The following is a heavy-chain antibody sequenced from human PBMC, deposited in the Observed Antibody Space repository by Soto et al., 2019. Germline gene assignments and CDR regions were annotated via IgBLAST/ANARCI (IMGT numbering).Heavy chain of an antibody. CDR3: TAAVWGWFDP. D-gene: IGHD3-16*01. CDR2: IKKKTDGGTT. CDR1: GSTFSDVW. Sequence: EMQLVESGGGLVKPGGSLRLSCEASGSTFSDVWMTWVRQAPGKGLEWVGRIKKKTDGGTTHYAASVKGRFTISRDDSKSTLDLQMNSLKIEHTAVYYCTAAVWGWFDPWGQGTLVTVSS. V-gene: IGHV3-15*01. J-gene: IGHJ5*02.